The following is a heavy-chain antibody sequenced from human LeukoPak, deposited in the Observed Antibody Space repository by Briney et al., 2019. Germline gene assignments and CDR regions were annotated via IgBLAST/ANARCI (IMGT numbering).Heavy chain of an antibody. Sequence: SETLSLTCTVSGGSFSSYYWSWIRQPPGKGLEWIGYIFYSGGTNYNPPLKSRVTISVDTSKNQFSLKLSSVTAADTAVYYCARLSADIRPNFDYWGQGTLVTVSS. CDR3: ARLSADIRPNFDY. CDR2: IFYSGGT. D-gene: IGHD2-2*02. CDR1: GGSFSSYY. V-gene: IGHV4-59*08. J-gene: IGHJ4*02.